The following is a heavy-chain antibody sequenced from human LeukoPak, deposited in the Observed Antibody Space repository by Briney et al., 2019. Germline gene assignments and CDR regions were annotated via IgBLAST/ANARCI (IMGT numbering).Heavy chain of an antibody. CDR3: ARLYRKTYKWNDQPDY. D-gene: IGHD1-20*01. J-gene: IGHJ4*02. V-gene: IGHV4-39*07. CDR1: GGSISSSSYY. Sequence: SETLSLTCSVSGGSISSSSYYWGWIRQPPGKGLEWIGTFHYGGSTYYNPSLKSRVTISVNMSKNQFSLKLISVTAADTAVYYCARLYRKTYKWNDQPDYWGQGTLVTVSS. CDR2: FHYGGST.